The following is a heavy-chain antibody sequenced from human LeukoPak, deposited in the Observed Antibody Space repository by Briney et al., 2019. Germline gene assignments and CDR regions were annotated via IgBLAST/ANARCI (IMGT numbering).Heavy chain of an antibody. D-gene: IGHD5-18*01. CDR1: GGSLSSSSYY. V-gene: IGHV4-39*01. CDR3: ARVARGGSYSYGYIDYYYYYYMDV. CDR2: IYYSGST. Sequence: SETLSLTCTVSGGSLSSSSYYWGWIRQPPGKGLEWIGSIYYSGSTYYNPSLKSRVTISVNTSKNQFSLKLSSVTAADTAVYYCARVARGGSYSYGYIDYYYYYYMDVWGKGTTVTVSS. J-gene: IGHJ6*03.